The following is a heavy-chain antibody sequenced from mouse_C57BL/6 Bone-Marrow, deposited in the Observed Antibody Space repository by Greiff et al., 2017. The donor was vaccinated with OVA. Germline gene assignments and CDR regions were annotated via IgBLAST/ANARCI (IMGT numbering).Heavy chain of an antibody. D-gene: IGHD1-1*01. CDR3: TTFITTLGRDYFDY. J-gene: IGHJ2*01. CDR1: GFNIKDDY. Sequence: EVQLQQSGAELVRPGASVKLSCTASGFNIKDDYMHWVKQRPEQGLEWIGRIDPENGDTEYASKFQGKATITADTSSNTAYLQLSILTSEDTAVYYCTTFITTLGRDYFDYWGQGPTLTVSS. V-gene: IGHV14-4*01. CDR2: IDPENGDT.